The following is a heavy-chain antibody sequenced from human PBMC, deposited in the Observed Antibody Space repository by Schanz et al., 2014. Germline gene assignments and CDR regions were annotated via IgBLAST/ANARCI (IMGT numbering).Heavy chain of an antibody. CDR3: ARVELSVYYYAMDV. CDR2: ISAGGTNT. J-gene: IGHJ6*02. CDR1: GFTFSEVY. D-gene: IGHD2-15*01. V-gene: IGHV3-21*02. Sequence: EVQLVTSGGDLVQPGGSLRLSCSGSGFTFSEVYMSWVRQAPGKGLEWVSSISAGGTNTYYADSVKGRFTISRDNAKNSLYLQMNSLRAEDAAVYYCARVELSVYYYAMDVWGQGTTVTVSS.